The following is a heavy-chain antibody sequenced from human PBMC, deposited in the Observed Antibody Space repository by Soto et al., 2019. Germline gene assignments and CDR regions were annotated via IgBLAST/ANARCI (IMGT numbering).Heavy chain of an antibody. CDR1: GYTFTSYG. CDR3: ARIGFDGH. D-gene: IGHD3-9*01. J-gene: IGHJ1*01. Sequence: QVQLVQSGSAIKKPGASVKVSCKAFGYTFTSYGIGWVRQAPGQGLEWMGWISVYNDNTNYAQKFQGRVTMTTETSSSTAYMEWRSLKSDDTAVYYCARIGFDGHWGQGTVVTVSS. V-gene: IGHV1-18*01. CDR2: ISVYNDNT.